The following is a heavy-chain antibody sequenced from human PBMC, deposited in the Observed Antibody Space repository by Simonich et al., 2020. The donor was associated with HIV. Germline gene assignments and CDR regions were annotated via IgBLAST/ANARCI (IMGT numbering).Heavy chain of an antibody. CDR1: GASFNAYY. J-gene: IGHJ3*02. D-gene: IGHD3-10*01. Sequence: QVQLQQWGAGLLKPSETLSLTCAVYGASFNAYYWSWIRQSPGKGLEWIGEIKHSGSTKYKPALKSRLTISADTSKNQFSLKLSSVTAADTAVYYCARAGLTMVRGVPGAFDIWGQGTMVTVSS. CDR2: IKHSGST. V-gene: IGHV4-34*01. CDR3: ARAGLTMVRGVPGAFDI.